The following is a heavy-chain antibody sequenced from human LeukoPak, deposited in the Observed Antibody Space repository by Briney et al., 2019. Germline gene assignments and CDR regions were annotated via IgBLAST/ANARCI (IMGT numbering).Heavy chain of an antibody. D-gene: IGHD3-22*01. V-gene: IGHV4-34*01. CDR2: MNHSGST. J-gene: IGHJ4*02. CDR3: ARRGYYYDSSGYSRGQYYFDY. CDR1: GGSFSGYY. Sequence: SETLSLTCAVYGGSFSGYYWRWIRQPPGKGLEWIGEMNHSGSTNYNPSLKSRVTISVDTSKNQFSLKLSSVTAADTAVYYCARRGYYYDSSGYSRGQYYFDYWGQGTLVTVSS.